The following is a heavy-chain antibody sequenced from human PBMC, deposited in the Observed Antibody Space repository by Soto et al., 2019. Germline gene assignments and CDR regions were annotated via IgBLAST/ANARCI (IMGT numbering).Heavy chain of an antibody. V-gene: IGHV4-61*01. CDR2: IYYSGST. J-gene: IGHJ4*02. D-gene: IGHD2-21*02. CDR1: GGSVSSGSYY. CDR3: GRSCGGDCYSNYFDY. Sequence: PSETLSLTCTVSGGSVSSGSYYWSWIRQPPGKGLEWIGYIYYSGSTNYNPSLKSRVTISVDTSKNQFSLTRSSVTAADTAVYYWGRSCGGDCYSNYFDYWGQGTLVTVSS.